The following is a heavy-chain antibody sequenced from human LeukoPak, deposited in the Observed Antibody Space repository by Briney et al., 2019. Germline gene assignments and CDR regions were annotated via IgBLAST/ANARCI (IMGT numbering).Heavy chain of an antibody. CDR2: INHSGST. CDR1: GGSFSGYY. CDR3: ARGRRKYCSSTSCIKGIAAAGTLFGY. D-gene: IGHD2-2*01. V-gene: IGHV4-34*01. J-gene: IGHJ4*02. Sequence: SETLSLTCAVYGGSFSGYYWSWIRQPPGKGLEWIGGINHSGSTNYNPSLKSRVTISVDTSKNQFSLKLSSVTAADTAVYYCARGRRKYCSSTSCIKGIAAAGTLFGYWGQGTLVTVSS.